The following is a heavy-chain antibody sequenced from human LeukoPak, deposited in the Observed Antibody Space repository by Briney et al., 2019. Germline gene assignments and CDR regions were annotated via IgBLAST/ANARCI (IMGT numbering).Heavy chain of an antibody. CDR2: IYTSGST. Sequence: SQTLSLTCTVSGGSISSGSYYWSWIRQPAGKGLEWIGRIYTSGSTNYNPSLKSRVTISVDTPKNQFSLKLSSVTAADTAVYYCARQGSSSLNWFDPWGQGTLVTVSS. CDR3: ARQGSSSLNWFDP. J-gene: IGHJ5*02. V-gene: IGHV4-61*02. CDR1: GGSISSGSYY. D-gene: IGHD6-13*01.